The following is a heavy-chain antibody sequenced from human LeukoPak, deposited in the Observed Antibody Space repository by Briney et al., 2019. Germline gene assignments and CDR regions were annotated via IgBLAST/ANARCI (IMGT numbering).Heavy chain of an antibody. D-gene: IGHD6-6*01. V-gene: IGHV4-61*02. CDR2: IHTSGST. J-gene: IGHJ4*02. CDR1: GGSISSGSYY. CDR3: ARGRDGSSYYFDY. Sequence: PSETLSLTCTVPGGSISSGSYYWSWIRQPAGKGLEWIGRIHTSGSTNYNPSLKSRVTISLDTSKNQFSLKLSSVTAADTAVYYCARGRDGSSYYFDYWGQGTLVTVSS.